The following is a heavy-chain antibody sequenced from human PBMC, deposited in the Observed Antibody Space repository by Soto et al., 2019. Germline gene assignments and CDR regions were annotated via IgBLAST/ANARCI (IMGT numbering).Heavy chain of an antibody. Sequence: ASVKVSCKASGYTFTSYYMHWVRQAPGQGLEWMGIINPSGGSTSYAQKFQGRVTMTRDTSTSTVYMELSSLRSEDTAVYYCARDPSWYCGGGSCTEVGDYWGQGTLVTVSS. V-gene: IGHV1-46*01. CDR2: INPSGGST. CDR3: ARDPSWYCGGGSCTEVGDY. J-gene: IGHJ4*02. CDR1: GYTFTSYY. D-gene: IGHD2-15*01.